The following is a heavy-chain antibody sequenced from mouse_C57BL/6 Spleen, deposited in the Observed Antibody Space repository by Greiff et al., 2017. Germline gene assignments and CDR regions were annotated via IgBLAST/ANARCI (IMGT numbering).Heavy chain of an antibody. CDR3: ARSSDYGGGSWFAD. V-gene: IGHV1-82*01. J-gene: IGHJ3*01. CDR2: IYAGDGYT. D-gene: IGHD2-4*01. CDR1: GFAFSSSW. Sequence: VKLVESGPELVKPGASVKISCKASGFAFSSSWMYWVKQRPGKSLEWIGRIYAGDGYTYYQGNVKGRVTLSADKSFSTAYLQLSRLTSEDAAIYFCARSSDYGGGSWFADWGSGTLVTVSA.